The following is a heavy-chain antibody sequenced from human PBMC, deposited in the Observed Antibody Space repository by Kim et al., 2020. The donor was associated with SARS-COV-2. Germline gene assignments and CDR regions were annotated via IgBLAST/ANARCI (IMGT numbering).Heavy chain of an antibody. V-gene: IGHV4-39*01. D-gene: IGHD4-17*01. Sequence: SETLSLTCTVSGGSISSSSYYWGWIRQPPGKGLEWIGSIYYSGSTYYNPSLKSRVTISVDTSKNQFSLKLSSVTAADTAVYYCARHSGGDYRYYYGMDVWGQGTTVTVSS. CDR1: GGSISSSSYY. CDR3: ARHSGGDYRYYYGMDV. J-gene: IGHJ6*02. CDR2: IYYSGST.